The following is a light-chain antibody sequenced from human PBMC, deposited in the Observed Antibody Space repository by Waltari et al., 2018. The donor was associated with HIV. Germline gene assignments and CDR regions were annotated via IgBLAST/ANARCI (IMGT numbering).Light chain of an antibody. V-gene: IGLV1-51*01. CDR1: TSNIANNY. CDR3: GTWDSSLSAVV. J-gene: IGLJ2*01. Sequence: ISCSGSTSNIANNYVSWYQQLPGTAPKLLIYDNNQRPSGTPDRFSGSKSGTSATLGIAGLQTGDEADYYCGTWDSSLSAVVFGGGTKLTVL. CDR2: DNN.